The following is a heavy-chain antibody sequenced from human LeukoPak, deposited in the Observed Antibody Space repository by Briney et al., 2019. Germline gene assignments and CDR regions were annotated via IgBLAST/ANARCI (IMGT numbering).Heavy chain of an antibody. Sequence: GASVKVSCKASGYTFPDYYIHWVRQAPGQGLEWIGFINPNSGGTHYAQNFQGRVTVTRDTSISTVYLEMIRLRSDDTAVYYCARKGHIYGDYDYWGRGTLVTVSS. CDR2: INPNSGGT. D-gene: IGHD4-17*01. CDR1: GYTFPDYY. V-gene: IGHV1-2*02. CDR3: ARKGHIYGDYDY. J-gene: IGHJ4*02.